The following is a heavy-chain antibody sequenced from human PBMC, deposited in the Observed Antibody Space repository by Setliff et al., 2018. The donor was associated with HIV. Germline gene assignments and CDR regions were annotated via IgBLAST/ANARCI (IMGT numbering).Heavy chain of an antibody. J-gene: IGHJ4*02. V-gene: IGHV1-18*01. D-gene: IGHD5-18*01. CDR2: ISPNFGHT. Sequence: ASVKVSCKPSGYTFTTYGLSWVRQAPGHGLEWMGWISPNFGHTKYAQKFLDRVTMTLDTATSTAYMELSSLRSEDTAVYYCASGLLIQLWFDYWGQGTLVTVSS. CDR1: GYTFTTYG. CDR3: ASGLLIQLWFDY.